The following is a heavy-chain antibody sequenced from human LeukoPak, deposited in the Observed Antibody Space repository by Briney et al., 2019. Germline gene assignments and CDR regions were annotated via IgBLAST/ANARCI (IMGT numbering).Heavy chain of an antibody. CDR3: AKNYGDYVGDAFDI. CDR1: GFTSSTYW. V-gene: IGHV3-23*01. D-gene: IGHD4-17*01. CDR2: ISGSGGST. J-gene: IGHJ3*02. Sequence: GGSLRLSCAVSGFTSSTYWMHWVRQAPGKGLEWVSAISGSGGSTYYADSVKGRFTISRDNSKNTLYLQMNSLRAEDTAVYYCAKNYGDYVGDAFDIWGQGTMVTVSS.